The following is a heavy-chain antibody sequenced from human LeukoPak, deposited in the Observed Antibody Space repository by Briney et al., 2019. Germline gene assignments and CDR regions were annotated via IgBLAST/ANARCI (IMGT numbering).Heavy chain of an antibody. CDR1: GFTFRSYA. V-gene: IGHV3-23*01. D-gene: IGHD4-17*01. Sequence: PGGSLRLSCAASGFTFRSYAMSWVRQAPGKGLEWVSAISGSGGSTYYADSVKGRFTISRDNSKNTLYLQMNSLRAEDTAVYYCAKDREPATVTPINFDGGGEGTLVTVSS. CDR2: ISGSGGST. CDR3: AKDREPATVTPINFDG. J-gene: IGHJ4*02.